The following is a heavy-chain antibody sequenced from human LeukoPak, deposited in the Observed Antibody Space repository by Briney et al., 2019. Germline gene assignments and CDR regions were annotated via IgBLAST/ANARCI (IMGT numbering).Heavy chain of an antibody. J-gene: IGHJ4*02. Sequence: PGGSLRLSCAATGFTFSNYAIHWGRQAPGKGLEWVAFISDDGSRQHYADSVKGRFTISRDNSKNTLNLQMNSLRAEDTAVYYYVKDRTGTYTLDYWGQGTLVTVSS. V-gene: IGHV3-30-3*01. CDR1: GFTFSNYA. CDR2: ISDDGSRQ. CDR3: VKDRTGTYTLDY. D-gene: IGHD3-10*01.